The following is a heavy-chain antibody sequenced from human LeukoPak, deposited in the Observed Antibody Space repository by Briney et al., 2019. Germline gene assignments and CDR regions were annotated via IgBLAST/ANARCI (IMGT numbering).Heavy chain of an antibody. CDR2: IYHSGST. Sequence: SETLSLTYAVSGYSISSGYYWGWIRQPPGKGLEWIGSIYHSGSTYYNPSLKSRVTISVDTSKNQFSLKLSSVTAADTAVYYCARVVVVVPAAINGFDYWGQGTLVTVSS. J-gene: IGHJ4*02. CDR1: GYSISSGYY. D-gene: IGHD2-2*01. CDR3: ARVVVVVPAAINGFDY. V-gene: IGHV4-38-2*01.